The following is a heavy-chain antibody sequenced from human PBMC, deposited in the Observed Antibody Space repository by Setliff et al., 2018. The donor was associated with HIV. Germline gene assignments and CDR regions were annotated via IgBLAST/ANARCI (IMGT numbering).Heavy chain of an antibody. CDR2: VSYSGSA. Sequence: SETLSLTCSVSGDPISSGTYYWGWNRQPPGKGLEWIGSVSYSGSAFYNPSLKSRVKMSVDTSKNHLSLKLSSVTAADTAVYYCARSSLYCSGGSCHLTWFDPWGQGVKVTVSS. J-gene: IGHJ5*02. D-gene: IGHD2-15*01. V-gene: IGHV4-39*07. CDR1: GDPISSGTYY. CDR3: ARSSLYCSGGSCHLTWFDP.